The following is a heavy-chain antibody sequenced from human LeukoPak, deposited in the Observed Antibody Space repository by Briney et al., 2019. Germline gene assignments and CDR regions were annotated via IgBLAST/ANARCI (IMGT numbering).Heavy chain of an antibody. CDR2: MNPNSANT. V-gene: IGHV1-8*01. CDR3: ARGQMPYYYDRSGYYYESDY. D-gene: IGHD3-22*01. Sequence: ASVKVSCEASGYTFTSYDINWVRQATGQGLEWMGWMNPNSANTGYAQKFQGRVTMTRNTSISTAYMELSSLRSEDTAVYYCARGQMPYYYDRSGYYYESDYWGQGTLVTVSS. J-gene: IGHJ4*02. CDR1: GYTFTSYD.